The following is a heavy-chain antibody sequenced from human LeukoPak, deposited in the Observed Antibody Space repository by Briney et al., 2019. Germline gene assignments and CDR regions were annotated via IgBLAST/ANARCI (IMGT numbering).Heavy chain of an antibody. V-gene: IGHV3-23*01. CDR2: VSSTGGTT. D-gene: IGHD4-17*01. J-gene: IGHJ3*01. CDR1: GFTFNSYT. Sequence: GGSLRLSCAASGFTFNSYTMSGVRQAPGKGLEWVSGVSSTGGTTYYADSVKGRFTISRDNSRNTLYLQMNSLRAEDTAVYYCAKAGGGVTTMRTLCAFDVWGQGTMVTVSS. CDR3: AKAGGGVTTMRTLCAFDV.